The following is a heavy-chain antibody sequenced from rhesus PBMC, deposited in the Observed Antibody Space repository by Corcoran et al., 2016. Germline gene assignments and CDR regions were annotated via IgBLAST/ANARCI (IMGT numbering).Heavy chain of an antibody. V-gene: IGHV4-122*02. Sequence: QLQLQESGPGLVKPSETLSPTCAVSGYFISSGYGWSWIRQPPRKGLEWIGYISYSGSTSYNPSLKVPVTIARDTSNNQFSLTLSSVTAAYTALYYCARDGDYYSGRPLGALDSWGPGVVVTVSP. J-gene: IGHJ6*01. D-gene: IGHD3-16*01. CDR3: ARDGDYYSGRPLGALDS. CDR1: GYFISSGYG. CDR2: ISYSGST.